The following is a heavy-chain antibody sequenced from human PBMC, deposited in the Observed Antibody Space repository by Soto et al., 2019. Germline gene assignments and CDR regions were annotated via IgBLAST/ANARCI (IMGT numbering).Heavy chain of an antibody. Sequence: GGSLRLSCAASGFTFSSYGMHWVRQAPGKGLEWVSYISSSSSYTNYADSVKGRFTISRDNAKNSLYLQMNSLRAEDTAVYYCARVFRSSGWYGGDAFDIWGQGTMVTVSS. CDR2: ISSSSSYT. D-gene: IGHD6-19*01. CDR1: GFTFSSYG. CDR3: ARVFRSSGWYGGDAFDI. V-gene: IGHV3-21*05. J-gene: IGHJ3*02.